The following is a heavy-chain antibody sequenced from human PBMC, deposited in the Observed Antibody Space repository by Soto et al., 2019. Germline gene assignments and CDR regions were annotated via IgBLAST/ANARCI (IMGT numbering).Heavy chain of an antibody. Sequence: QITLKESGPALVKPTQPLTVTCTFSGFSLSTSGVGVGWIRQPPGKALEWLALIYWNDDKRYSPSLKSRLTITTDTSKHQVVLTMTNMDPVDTATYYCAHRRSGRDSSGYFLFNFDYWGQGTLVTVSS. V-gene: IGHV2-5*01. J-gene: IGHJ4*02. CDR3: AHRRSGRDSSGYFLFNFDY. D-gene: IGHD3-22*01. CDR2: IYWNDDK. CDR1: GFSLSTSGVG.